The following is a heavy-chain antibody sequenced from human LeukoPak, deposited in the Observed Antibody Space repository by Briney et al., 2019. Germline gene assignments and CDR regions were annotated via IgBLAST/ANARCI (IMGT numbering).Heavy chain of an antibody. CDR2: MNPNSGRT. CDR3: ARETPSRYFDY. Sequence: ASVKVSCKASGYTLTSYDINWVRQATGQGLEWMGWMNPNSGRTGYAQKFQGRITMTRNTSISTAYLELSSLRSDDTAVYYCARETPSRYFDYWGQGALVTVSS. J-gene: IGHJ4*02. D-gene: IGHD4-23*01. V-gene: IGHV1-8*01. CDR1: GYTLTSYD.